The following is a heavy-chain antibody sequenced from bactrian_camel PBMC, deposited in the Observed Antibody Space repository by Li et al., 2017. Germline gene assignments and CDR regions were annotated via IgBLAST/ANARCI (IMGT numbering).Heavy chain of an antibody. CDR2: IDRGGGTT. Sequence: HVQLVESGGGSVQAGGSLRLSCTASEYTFDEADMGWYRQAPGNECELVSTIDRGGGTTYYTDSVKGRFTIFKDNAKNTLDLQMNSLKPEDTAMYYCAADRTCRGWVVTGTGNGADYWGQGTQVTV. J-gene: IGHJ4*01. CDR3: AADRTCRGWVVTGTGNGADY. V-gene: IGHV3S60*01. CDR1: EYTFDEAD. D-gene: IGHD2*01.